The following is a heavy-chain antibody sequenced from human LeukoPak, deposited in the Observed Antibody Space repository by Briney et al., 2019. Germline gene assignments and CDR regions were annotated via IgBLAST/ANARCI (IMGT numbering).Heavy chain of an antibody. CDR2: IDRDGVT. CDR3: ARENLDYGDYAIDY. V-gene: IGHV3-13*01. CDR1: GFIFTKYD. D-gene: IGHD4-17*01. J-gene: IGHJ4*02. Sequence: PGGSLRLSCAASGFIFTKYDMHWVRHVTGRGLEWDSGIDRDGVTYYSDSVKGRFTMSRENGENSVYLHLNSLRAGDTAVYFCARENLDYGDYAIDYWGQGILVTVSS.